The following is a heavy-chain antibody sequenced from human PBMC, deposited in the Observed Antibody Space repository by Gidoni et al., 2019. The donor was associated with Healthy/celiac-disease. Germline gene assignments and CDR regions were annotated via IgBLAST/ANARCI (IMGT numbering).Heavy chain of an antibody. CDR3: ARGIASHLKNYYYGMDV. D-gene: IGHD1-20*01. CDR1: GFSLSTSGLC. Sequence: TCTFSGFSLSTSGLCVSWIRQPPGKALEWLALIDWDDDKYYSTSLKNRLTISKDTSKNQVVLTMTNKDPVDTATYYCARGIASHLKNYYYGMDVWGKGTTVTVST. V-gene: IGHV2-70*01. J-gene: IGHJ6*04. CDR2: IDWDDDK.